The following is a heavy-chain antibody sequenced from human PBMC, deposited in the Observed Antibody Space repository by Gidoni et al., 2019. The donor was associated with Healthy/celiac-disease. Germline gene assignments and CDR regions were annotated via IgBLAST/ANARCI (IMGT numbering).Heavy chain of an antibody. V-gene: IGHV4-31*03. D-gene: IGHD2-2*01. CDR1: AGSISSCGYY. Sequence: QVQLQESGPGLVKPSQTLSLTCTFPAGSISSCGYYWSWIRQHPGKGLEWIGYIYYSGSTYYNPSLKSRVTISVDTSKNQFSLKLSSVTAADTAVYYCARREFSRYCSSTSCLGFDHWGQGTLVTVSS. CDR2: IYYSGST. CDR3: ARREFSRYCSSTSCLGFDH. J-gene: IGHJ5*02.